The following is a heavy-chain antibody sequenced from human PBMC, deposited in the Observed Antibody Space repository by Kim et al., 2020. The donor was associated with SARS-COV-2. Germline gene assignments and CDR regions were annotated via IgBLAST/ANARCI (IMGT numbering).Heavy chain of an antibody. V-gene: IGHV5-10-1*01. CDR3: ALTGAVAGTMIPTRRTYSYYGMDV. D-gene: IGHD6-19*01. CDR1: GYSFTSYW. CDR2: IDPSDSYT. J-gene: IGHJ6*02. Sequence: GESLKISCKGSGYSFTSYWISWVRQMPGKGLEWMGRIDPSDSYTNYSPSFQGHVTISADKSISTAYLQWSSLKASDTAMYYCALTGAVAGTMIPTRRTYSYYGMDVWGQGTTVTVSS.